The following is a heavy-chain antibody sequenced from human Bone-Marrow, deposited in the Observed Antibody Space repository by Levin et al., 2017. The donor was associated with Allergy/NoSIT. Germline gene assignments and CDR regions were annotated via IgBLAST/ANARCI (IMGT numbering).Heavy chain of an antibody. Sequence: GGSLRLSCEASGFTYTSYWMHWVRQAPGKGLVWVSRINIDGSRITYADSVEGRFTISRDNAQNTLYLQMNSLTAADTAMYYCARTSGESALDYGGQGTWSPSP. CDR2: INIDGSRI. V-gene: IGHV3-74*03. J-gene: IGHJ4*02. D-gene: IGHD3-10*01. CDR1: GFTYTSYW. CDR3: ARTSGESALDY.